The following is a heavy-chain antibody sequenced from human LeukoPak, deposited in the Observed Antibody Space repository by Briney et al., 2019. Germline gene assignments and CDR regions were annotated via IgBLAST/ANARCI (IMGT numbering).Heavy chain of an antibody. CDR3: ARGHASVDV. Sequence: SQTLSLTCAVSGGSIYGGGYSWSWIRQTPGKELEWIGYIYDPGSPYYNPSLKSRVTISVDRSKNHFSLILTSVTAADTAVYYCARGHASVDVWGKGITVIVSS. V-gene: IGHV4-30-2*01. CDR1: GGSIYGGGYS. CDR2: IYDPGSP. J-gene: IGHJ6*04.